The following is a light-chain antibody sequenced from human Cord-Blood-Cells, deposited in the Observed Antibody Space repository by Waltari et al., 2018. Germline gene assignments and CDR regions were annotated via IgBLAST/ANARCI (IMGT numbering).Light chain of an antibody. V-gene: IGLV2-23*02. J-gene: IGLJ2*01. CDR2: EVS. CDR3: CSYAGSKGVV. Sequence: QSPLPQPASVSGSPGQSITISCTGTSSDVGRYNLVSWSQQHPGKAPKLMIYEVSKRPSGVSNRFSGSKSGNTASLTISGLQAEDEADYYCCSYAGSKGVVFGGGTKLTVL. CDR1: SSDVGRYNL.